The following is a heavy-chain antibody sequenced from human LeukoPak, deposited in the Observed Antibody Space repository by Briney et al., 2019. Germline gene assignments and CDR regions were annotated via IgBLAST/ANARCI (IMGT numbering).Heavy chain of an antibody. Sequence: GGSLRLSCAASGFTFSSYAMHWVRQAPGKGLEWVAVISYDGSNKYYADSVKGRFTISRDNSKNTLYLQMNSLRAEDTAVYYCARDSSGYYSVFDYWGQGTLVTVSS. CDR2: ISYDGSNK. CDR3: ARDSSGYYSVFDY. J-gene: IGHJ4*02. CDR1: GFTFSSYA. D-gene: IGHD3-22*01. V-gene: IGHV3-30-3*01.